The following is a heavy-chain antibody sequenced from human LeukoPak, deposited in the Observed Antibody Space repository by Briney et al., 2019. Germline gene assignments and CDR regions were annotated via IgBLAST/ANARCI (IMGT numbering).Heavy chain of an antibody. CDR1: GGSISSSSYY. CDR2: IYYSGST. V-gene: IGHV4-39*01. CDR3: ARRRSSSSYYFDY. D-gene: IGHD6-6*01. Sequence: SETLSLTCTVSGGSISSSSYYWGWIRQPPGKGLEWIGSIYYSGSTYYNPSLKSRVTVSVDTSKNQFSLKLSSVTAADTAVYYCARRRSSSSYYFDYWGQGTLVTVSS. J-gene: IGHJ4*02.